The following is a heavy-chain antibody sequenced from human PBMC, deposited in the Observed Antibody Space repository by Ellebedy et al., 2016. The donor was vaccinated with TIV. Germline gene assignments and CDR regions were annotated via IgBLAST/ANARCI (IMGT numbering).Heavy chain of an antibody. CDR2: ITADGGGT. V-gene: IGHV3-23*01. J-gene: IGHJ4*02. Sequence: PGGSLRLSCAASGFTFSSFVMTWVRQAPGQGLEWVATITADGGGTFSADSVRGRFTISRDNSKSTLYLQMNSLRAEDMALYFCAKNRDPGYDNGWPVCDYWGQGTLVAVSS. CDR1: GFTFSSFV. D-gene: IGHD6-19*01. CDR3: AKNRDPGYDNGWPVCDY.